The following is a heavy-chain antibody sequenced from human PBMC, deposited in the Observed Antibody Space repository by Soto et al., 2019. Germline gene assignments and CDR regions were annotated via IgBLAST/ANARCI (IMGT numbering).Heavy chain of an antibody. V-gene: IGHV1-2*02. CDR2: VNTNSGGT. CDR1: GYTFTGYY. CDR3: ARTQTNDY. J-gene: IGHJ4*02. Sequence: ASVKVSCKASGYTFTGYYIHWVRQAPGQGLEWMGWVNTNSGGTNYAQKFQGRVTMTRDTSISTAYMELSRLTSDDTAVYYCARTQTNDYWGQGTLVTVSS.